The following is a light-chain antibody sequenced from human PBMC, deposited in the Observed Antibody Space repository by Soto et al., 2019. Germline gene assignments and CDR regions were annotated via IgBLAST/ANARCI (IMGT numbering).Light chain of an antibody. J-gene: IGKJ3*01. CDR2: RAS. V-gene: IGKV1-5*03. CDR1: QRIINW. CDR3: QQYNSYSGT. Sequence: DIQMTQSPSTLSASVGDRVTITCRASQRIINWLAWYQQKPGKAPKLLIYRASTLESGVPSRFSGSGSGTEFTLTISSLQPDDFATYFCQQYNSYSGTFSPGTKVDIK.